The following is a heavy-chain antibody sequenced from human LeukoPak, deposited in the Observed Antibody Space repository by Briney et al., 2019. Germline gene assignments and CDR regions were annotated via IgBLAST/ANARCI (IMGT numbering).Heavy chain of an antibody. J-gene: IGHJ4*02. Sequence: PGGSLRLSCAASGFTFSSYGMHWVRQAPGKGLEWVAVIWYDGSNKYYADSVKGRFTISSDNSKNTLYLQMNSLRAEDTAVYYCAKTSRIFYDFWSGYHDYFDYWGQGTLVTVSS. CDR2: IWYDGSNK. CDR3: AKTSRIFYDFWSGYHDYFDY. D-gene: IGHD3-3*01. CDR1: GFTFSSYG. V-gene: IGHV3-33*06.